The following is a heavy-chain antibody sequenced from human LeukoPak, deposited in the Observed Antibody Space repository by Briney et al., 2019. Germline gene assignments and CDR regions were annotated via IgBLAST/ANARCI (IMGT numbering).Heavy chain of an antibody. D-gene: IGHD3-22*01. V-gene: IGHV4-39*07. CDR3: AHFDSSGGPDY. Sequence: SETLSLTCTVSGGSISSNNYYWGWIRQPPGKGLEWIGEINHSGSTNYNPSLKSRVTISVDTSKNQFSLKLSSVTAADTAVYYCAHFDSSGGPDYWGQGTLVTVSS. CDR1: GGSISSNNYY. J-gene: IGHJ4*02. CDR2: INHSGST.